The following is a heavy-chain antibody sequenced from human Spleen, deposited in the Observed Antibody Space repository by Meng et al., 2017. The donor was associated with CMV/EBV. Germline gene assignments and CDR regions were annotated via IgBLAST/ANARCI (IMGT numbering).Heavy chain of an antibody. CDR2: IYYSGST. V-gene: IGHV4-30-4*08. D-gene: IGHD1-26*01. CDR1: GGSISSGDYY. CDR3: ARGTSYSGSYYLYYYGMDV. Sequence: LRLSCTVSGGSISSGDYYWSWIRQPPGKGLEWIGYIYYSGSTYYNPSLKSRVTISVDTSKNQFSLKLSSVTAADTAVYYCARGTSYSGSYYLYYYGMDVWGQGTTVTVSS. J-gene: IGHJ6*02.